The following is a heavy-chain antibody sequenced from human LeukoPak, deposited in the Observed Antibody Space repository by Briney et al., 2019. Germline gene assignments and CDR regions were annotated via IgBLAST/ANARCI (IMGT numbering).Heavy chain of an antibody. V-gene: IGHV4-34*01. CDR1: GGSFSGYY. J-gene: IGHJ4*02. CDR2: INHSGST. Sequence: PSETLSLTCAVYGGSFSGYYWSWIRQPPGKGLEWIGEINHSGSTYYNPSLKSRVTISVDRSKNQFSLKLSSVTAADTAVYYCARGAVTYAFDYWGQGTLVTVSS. D-gene: IGHD4-17*01. CDR3: ARGAVTYAFDY.